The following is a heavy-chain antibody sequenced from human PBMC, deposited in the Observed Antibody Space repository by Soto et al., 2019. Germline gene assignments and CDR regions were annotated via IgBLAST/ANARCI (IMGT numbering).Heavy chain of an antibody. D-gene: IGHD3-22*01. CDR3: ARSSGGLLAY. V-gene: IGHV3-21*01. CDR1: GFTFTSYT. CDR2: TIFIISYI. J-gene: IGHJ4*02. Sequence: GGSLRLSCAASGFTFTSYTMNWVRQAPGKGLEWVSSTIFIISYIYYADSVKGLFTISRDNAKNSLYLQMNSLRDEDTAVYYCARSSGGLLAYWGQGTLVTVSS.